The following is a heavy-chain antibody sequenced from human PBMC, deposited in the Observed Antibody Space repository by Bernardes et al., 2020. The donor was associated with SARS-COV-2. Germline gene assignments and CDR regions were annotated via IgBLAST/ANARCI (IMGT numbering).Heavy chain of an antibody. CDR3: ARDSRIWSGYYSDY. CDR2: INGDGSRT. CDR1: GFTFSNYW. D-gene: IGHD3-3*01. Sequence: GVLRLSCAASGFTFSNYWMNWVRQAPGKGLVWVSRINGDGSRTRYADSVEGRFTISRDNTKNTLYLQMNSLGAEDTAVYFCARDSRIWSGYYSDYWGQGTLVTVSS. V-gene: IGHV3-74*01. J-gene: IGHJ4*02.